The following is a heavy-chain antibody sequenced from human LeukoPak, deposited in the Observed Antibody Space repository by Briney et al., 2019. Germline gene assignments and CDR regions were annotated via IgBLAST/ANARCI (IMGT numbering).Heavy chain of an antibody. J-gene: IGHJ4*02. CDR3: AKAGRATYYYDSSGYYYFDY. CDR2: IKTKANNYAT. Sequence: GGSLRLSCAASGFTFSGSAIHWVRQASGKGLEWVGRIKTKANNYATAYAASVKGRFTISRDDSQNTAYLRMSSLKTEDTAVYYCAKAGRATYYYDSSGYYYFDYWVQGTLVAVSS. CDR1: GFTFSGSA. D-gene: IGHD3-22*01. V-gene: IGHV3-73*01.